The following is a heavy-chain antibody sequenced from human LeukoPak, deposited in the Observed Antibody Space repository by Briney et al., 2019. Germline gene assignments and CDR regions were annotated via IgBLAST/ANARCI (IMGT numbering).Heavy chain of an antibody. D-gene: IGHD3-10*01. V-gene: IGHV3-30-3*01. CDR2: ISYDGSNK. Sequence: GGSLRLSCAASGFTFSSYAMHWVRQAPGKGLEWVAVISYDGSNKYYADSVKGRFTISRDNSKNTLYLQMNSLRAEDTAVYYCAKGGLLWFGEYLDYWGQGTLVTVSS. J-gene: IGHJ4*02. CDR1: GFTFSSYA. CDR3: AKGGLLWFGEYLDY.